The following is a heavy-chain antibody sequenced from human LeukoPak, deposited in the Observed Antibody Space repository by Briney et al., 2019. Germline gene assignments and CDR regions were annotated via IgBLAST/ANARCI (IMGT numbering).Heavy chain of an antibody. V-gene: IGHV3-21*04. CDR2: ISSSSSYI. D-gene: IGHD6-13*01. J-gene: IGHJ4*02. CDR3: ASRSWTYYFDY. CDR1: GFTFSSYS. Sequence: PGGSLRLSCAASGFTFSSYSMNWVRQAPGKGLEWVSSISSSSSYIYYADSVKGRFTISRDNAKNSLYLQMNSLRAEDTAVYYCASRSWTYYFDYWGQGTLVTVSS.